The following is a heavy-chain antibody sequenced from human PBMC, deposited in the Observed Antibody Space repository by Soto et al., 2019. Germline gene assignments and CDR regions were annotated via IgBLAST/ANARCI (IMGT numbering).Heavy chain of an antibody. CDR3: ARVEYYYDSSGYQKYNWFDP. J-gene: IGHJ5*02. CDR1: GGTFSSYA. CDR2: IIPIFGTA. V-gene: IGHV1-69*06. Sequence: SVKVSGKASGGTFSSYAISWVRQAPGQGLEWMGGIIPIFGTANYAQKFQGRVTITADKSTSTAYMELSSLRSEDTAVYYCARVEYYYDSSGYQKYNWFDPWGQGTLVTVSS. D-gene: IGHD3-22*01.